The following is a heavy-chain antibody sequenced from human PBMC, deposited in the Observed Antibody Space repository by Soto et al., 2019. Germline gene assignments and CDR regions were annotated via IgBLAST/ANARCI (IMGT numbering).Heavy chain of an antibody. V-gene: IGHV3-23*01. CDR2: ISGSGGST. D-gene: IGHD6-25*01. J-gene: IGHJ6*02. CDR3: ANSSGPNAALDV. CDR1: GFTFSSYA. Sequence: PGGSLRLSCAASGFTFSSYAMSWVRQAPGKGLEWVSAISGSGGSTYYADSVKGRFTISRDNSTNTLYLQMNSLRAEDTAVYYRANSSGPNAALDVWGQVTKGTVSS.